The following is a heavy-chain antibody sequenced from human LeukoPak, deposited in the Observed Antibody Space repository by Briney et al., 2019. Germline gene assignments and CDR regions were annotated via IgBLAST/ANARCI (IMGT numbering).Heavy chain of an antibody. V-gene: IGHV3-15*01. J-gene: IGHJ3*02. CDR2: IKSKTDGGTT. CDR1: GFTFSNAW. Sequence: GGSLRLSCAASGFTFSNAWMSWVRQAPGKGLEWVGRIKSKTDGGTTDYAAPVKGRFTISRDDSKNTLYLQMNSLKTEDTAVYYCTTDLRLGELSFDAFDIWGQGTMVTVSS. D-gene: IGHD3-16*02. CDR3: TTDLRLGELSFDAFDI.